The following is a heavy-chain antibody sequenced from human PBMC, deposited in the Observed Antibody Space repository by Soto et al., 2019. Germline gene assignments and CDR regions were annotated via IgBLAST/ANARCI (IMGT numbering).Heavy chain of an antibody. CDR3: ARDRGYGPDPTYYYRMDV. CDR1: GDTVSTNTAA. Sequence: SQTLSLTCAISGDTVSTNTAAWNWIRQSPSRGLEWLGRIYYKSRWYNDYSESLKSRIAIIPDTSRNQFSLQLNSVIPEDTAVYYCARDRGYGPDPTYYYRMDVWAQGTKVTVSS. V-gene: IGHV6-1*01. D-gene: IGHD5-12*01. J-gene: IGHJ6*02. CDR2: IYYKSRWYN.